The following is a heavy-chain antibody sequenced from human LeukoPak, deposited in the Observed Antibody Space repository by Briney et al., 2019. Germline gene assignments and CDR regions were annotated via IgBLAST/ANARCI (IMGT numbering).Heavy chain of an antibody. V-gene: IGHV3-33*01. J-gene: IGHJ6*02. Sequence: PGRSLRLSCAASGFTFSSYGMHWVRQAPGKGLEWVAVIWYDGSNKYYADSVKGRFTISRDNSKNTLYLQMNSLRAEDTAVYYCARDQPTGFGELFHYYYYGMDVWGQGTTVTVSS. CDR3: ARDQPTGFGELFHYYYYGMDV. D-gene: IGHD3-10*01. CDR1: GFTFSSYG. CDR2: IWYDGSNK.